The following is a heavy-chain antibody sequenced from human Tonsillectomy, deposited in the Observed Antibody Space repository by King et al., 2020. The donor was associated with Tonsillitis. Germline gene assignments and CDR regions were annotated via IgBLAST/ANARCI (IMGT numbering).Heavy chain of an antibody. CDR1: GFTFSSYA. J-gene: IGHJ4*02. V-gene: IGHV3-23*04. D-gene: IGHD1-26*01. Sequence: VQLVESGGGLVQPGGYLRLSCAASGFTFSSYAMSWVRQAPGKGLEWVSAISGSGGSTYYADSVKGRFTISRDNSKNTLYLQMNSLRAEGTAVYYCAKTYSGSYYEDYWGQGTLVTVSS. CDR2: ISGSGGST. CDR3: AKTYSGSYYEDY.